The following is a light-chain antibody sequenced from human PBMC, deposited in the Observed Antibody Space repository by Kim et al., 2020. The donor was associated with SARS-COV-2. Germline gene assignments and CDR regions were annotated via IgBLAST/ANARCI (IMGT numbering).Light chain of an antibody. CDR3: QQYKSIPKT. V-gene: IGKV1-5*01. Sequence: DIQMTQSPSPLSASVGDRVTITCRASQSISSWLAWYQQKPGKAPKLLIYDASSLESGVPSRFSGSGSGTEFTLTISSLQPDDFATYYCQQYKSIPKTFGQGTKVEIK. CDR1: QSISSW. CDR2: DAS. J-gene: IGKJ1*01.